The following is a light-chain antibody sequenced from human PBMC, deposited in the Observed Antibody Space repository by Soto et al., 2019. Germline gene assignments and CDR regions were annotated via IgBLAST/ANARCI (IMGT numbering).Light chain of an antibody. J-gene: IGKJ1*01. V-gene: IGKV1-39*01. Sequence: IQMTQYPSSLSASVGARVTITCRASQTINNNLNWYQQKPGKAPKLLIYGASSLQSGVPSRFSGSGSGTEFTLTISSLQSEDFAVYYCHQYNFWPTFGQGTKVDIK. CDR2: GAS. CDR1: QTINNN. CDR3: HQYNFWPT.